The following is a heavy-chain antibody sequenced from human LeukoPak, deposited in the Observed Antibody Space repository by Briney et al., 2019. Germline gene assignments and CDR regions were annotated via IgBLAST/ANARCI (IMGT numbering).Heavy chain of an antibody. V-gene: IGHV3-11*01. CDR2: ISGRGFSM. J-gene: IGHJ4*02. Sequence: GGSLRLSCAASGFTFSSYAMSWIRQAPGKGLEWVAYISGRGFSMYYADSVKGRFTISRDNARNSLFLNMSSLRADDTAVYYCARGKRRFDYWGQGTLVTVSS. CDR3: ARGKRRFDY. CDR1: GFTFSSYA.